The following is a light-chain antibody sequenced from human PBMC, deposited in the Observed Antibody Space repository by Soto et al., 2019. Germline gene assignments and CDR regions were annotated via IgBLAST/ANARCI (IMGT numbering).Light chain of an antibody. CDR3: QQRSNWPPFT. J-gene: IGKJ3*01. V-gene: IGKV3-11*01. Sequence: EIVLTQSPATLSLSPGERATLSCRASQSVSSYLAWYQQKPGQAPRLLIYDASNRATGIPARFSGSGSGTDFTLTISRLEPEDFAVYYYQQRSNWPPFTFGPGTKVDIK. CDR1: QSVSSY. CDR2: DAS.